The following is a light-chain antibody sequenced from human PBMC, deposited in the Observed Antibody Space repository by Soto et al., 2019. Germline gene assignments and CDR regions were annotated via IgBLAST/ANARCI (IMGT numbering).Light chain of an antibody. CDR1: SSDVGCYNY. V-gene: IGLV2-14*01. J-gene: IGLJ2*01. CDR2: DVS. Sequence: QSALNQPASVSGSPGQSITISCTGTSSDVGCYNYVSWYQQHPGKTPKLMIYDVSNRPSGVSNRFSGSKSGNTASLTISGLQAEDEADYYCSSYTSSSTLDVVFGGGTTLTVL. CDR3: SSYTSSSTLDVV.